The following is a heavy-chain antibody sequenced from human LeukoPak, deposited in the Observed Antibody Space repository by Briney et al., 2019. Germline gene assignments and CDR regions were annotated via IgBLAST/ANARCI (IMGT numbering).Heavy chain of an antibody. Sequence: ASVNVSCKASGYTFTSYGISWVRQAAGQGREGMGWISAYNGNTNYAQKLQGRVTMTTDTSTSTAYMELRSLRSDDTAVYYCARGYEVRSYGPFFDYWGQGTLVTVSS. D-gene: IGHD5-18*01. CDR3: ARGYEVRSYGPFFDY. V-gene: IGHV1-18*01. J-gene: IGHJ4*02. CDR1: GYTFTSYG. CDR2: ISAYNGNT.